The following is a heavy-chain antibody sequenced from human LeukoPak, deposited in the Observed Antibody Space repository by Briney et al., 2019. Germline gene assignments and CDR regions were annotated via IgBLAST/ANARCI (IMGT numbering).Heavy chain of an antibody. CDR3: ARVGGDYYDSSGYYPPIDP. Sequence: PSETLSLTCTVSGGSISSGDYYRSWIRQPPGKGLEWIGYIYYSGSTYYNPSLKSRVTISVDTSKNQFSLKLSSVTAADTAVYYCARVGGDYYDSSGYYPPIDPWGQGTLVTVSS. D-gene: IGHD3-22*01. CDR2: IYYSGST. V-gene: IGHV4-30-4*08. CDR1: GGSISSGDYY. J-gene: IGHJ5*02.